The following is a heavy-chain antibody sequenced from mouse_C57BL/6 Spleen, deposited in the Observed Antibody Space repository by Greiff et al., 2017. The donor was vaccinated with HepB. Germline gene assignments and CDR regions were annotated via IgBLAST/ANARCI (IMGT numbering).Heavy chain of an antibody. Sequence: QLKESGAELVRPGTSVKVSCKASGYAFTNYLIEWVKQRPGQGLEWIGVINPGSGGTNYNEKFKGKATLTADKSSSTAYMQLSSLTSEDSAVYFCARYHYGSSYAYFDVWGTGTTVTVSS. V-gene: IGHV1-54*01. CDR3: ARYHYGSSYAYFDV. J-gene: IGHJ1*03. CDR2: INPGSGGT. D-gene: IGHD1-1*01. CDR1: GYAFTNYL.